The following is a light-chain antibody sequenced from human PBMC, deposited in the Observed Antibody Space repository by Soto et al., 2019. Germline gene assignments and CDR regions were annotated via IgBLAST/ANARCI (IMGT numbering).Light chain of an antibody. CDR3: QPYDDVPRVS. V-gene: IGKV1-33*01. CDR1: QDIRTF. CDR2: DGF. Sequence: DIQMTQSPSSLSASIGDRVTISCRASQDIRTFLNWYQAKPGEAPKLIIYDGFTLETGVPSRVSGGGSGTHFTLTIAALQSEDFATYSCQPYDDVPRVSFGPGTRVD. J-gene: IGKJ3*01.